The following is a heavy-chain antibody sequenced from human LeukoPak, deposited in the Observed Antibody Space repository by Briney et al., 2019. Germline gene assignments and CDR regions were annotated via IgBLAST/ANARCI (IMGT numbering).Heavy chain of an antibody. CDR1: GYTFTSYG. CDR3: ARDLSRITGTNWSDP. D-gene: IGHD1-20*01. J-gene: IGHJ5*02. V-gene: IGHV1-18*01. Sequence: ASVKVSCKASGYTFTSYGISWVRQAPGQGLEWMGWISAYNGNTNYAQKLQGRVTMTTDTSTSTAYMELRSLRSDDTAVYYCARDLSRITGTNWSDPWGQGTLVTVSS. CDR2: ISAYNGNT.